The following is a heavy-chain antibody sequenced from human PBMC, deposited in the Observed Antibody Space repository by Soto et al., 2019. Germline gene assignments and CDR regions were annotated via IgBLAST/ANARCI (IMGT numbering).Heavy chain of an antibody. J-gene: IGHJ4*02. Sequence: ASVKVSCKASGYTFTRYNVHWVRQAPGQGLEWMAIINPSGGTTYYVQKFEGRVTLTTDTSTSTVYMEMSSLRSDDTAVYYCARVRGGGSEYFFDYWGQGTLVTVSS. D-gene: IGHD2-15*01. V-gene: IGHV1-46*01. CDR2: INPSGGTT. CDR1: GYTFTRYN. CDR3: ARVRGGGSEYFFDY.